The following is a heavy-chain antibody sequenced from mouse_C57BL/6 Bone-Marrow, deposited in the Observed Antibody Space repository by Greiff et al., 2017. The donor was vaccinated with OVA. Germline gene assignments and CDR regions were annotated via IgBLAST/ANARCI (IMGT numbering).Heavy chain of an antibody. CDR2: ISYDGSN. CDR3: ARGNITHGWYFDV. CDR1: GYSITSGYY. D-gene: IGHD1-1*01. J-gene: IGHJ1*03. V-gene: IGHV3-6*01. Sequence: EVQLVESGPGLVKPSQSLSLTCSVTGYSITSGYYWNWIRQFPGNKLEWMGYISYDGSNNYNPSLKNRISITRDTSKNQFFLKLNSVTTEDTATYYCARGNITHGWYFDVWGTGTTVTVSS.